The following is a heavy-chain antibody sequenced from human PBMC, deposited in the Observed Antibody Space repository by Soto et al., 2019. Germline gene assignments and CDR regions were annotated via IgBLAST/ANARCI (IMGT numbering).Heavy chain of an antibody. CDR2: ISGSGGST. D-gene: IGHD6-19*01. J-gene: IGHJ4*02. V-gene: IGHV3-23*01. CDR1: GFTFSSYA. Sequence: GGSLRLSCAASGFTFSSYAMSWVRQAPGKGLEWVSAISGSGGSTYYADSVKGRFTISRDNSKNTLYLQMNSLRAEDTAVYYCATARAVAGIFDYWGQGTLVTVSS. CDR3: ATARAVAGIFDY.